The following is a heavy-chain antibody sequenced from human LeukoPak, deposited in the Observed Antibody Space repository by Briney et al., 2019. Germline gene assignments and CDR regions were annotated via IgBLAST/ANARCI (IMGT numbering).Heavy chain of an antibody. Sequence: SETLSLTCTVSGGSISTYYWSWVRQPPGKGLEWIGYIYYSGSTNYNPSLKGRVTISVDTSKNQFSLRLSSVTAADTAVYYCARDLGFWSGPDYWGQGTLVTVSS. CDR1: GGSISTYY. CDR3: ARDLGFWSGPDY. CDR2: IYYSGST. V-gene: IGHV4-59*12. D-gene: IGHD3-3*01. J-gene: IGHJ4*02.